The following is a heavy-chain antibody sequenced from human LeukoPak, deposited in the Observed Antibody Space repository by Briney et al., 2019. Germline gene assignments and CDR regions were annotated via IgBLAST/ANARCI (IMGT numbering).Heavy chain of an antibody. J-gene: IGHJ5*02. Sequence: GGSLRLSCAASGFTFSSYWMSWVRQAPGKGREGVANIKQDGSEKYYVDSVKGRFTISRDNAKNSLYLQMNSLRAEDTAVYYCARELDHYYGSVFAPWGQGTLVTASS. CDR2: IKQDGSEK. D-gene: IGHD3-10*01. CDR3: ARELDHYYGSVFAP. V-gene: IGHV3-7*03. CDR1: GFTFSSYW.